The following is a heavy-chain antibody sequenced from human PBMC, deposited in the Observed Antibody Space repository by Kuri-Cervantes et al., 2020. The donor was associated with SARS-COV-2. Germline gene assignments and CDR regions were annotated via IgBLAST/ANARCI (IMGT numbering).Heavy chain of an antibody. Sequence: GGSLRLSCAASGFTFSSYVMHWVRQAPGKGLEWVAVISYDGSNKYYADSVKGRFTISRDNSKNTLYLQMNSLRAEDTAVYYCARIYSSGWYLGNGVDYWGQGTLVTVSS. J-gene: IGHJ4*02. V-gene: IGHV3-30*04. CDR3: ARIYSSGWYLGNGVDY. D-gene: IGHD6-19*01. CDR1: GFTFSSYV. CDR2: ISYDGSNK.